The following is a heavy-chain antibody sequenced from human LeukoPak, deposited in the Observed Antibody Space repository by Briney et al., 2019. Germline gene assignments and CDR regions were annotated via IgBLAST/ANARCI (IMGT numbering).Heavy chain of an antibody. CDR2: INEDATTI. J-gene: IGHJ4*02. Sequence: PGGSLRLSCAASGFAFNAYWMHWVRQAPGKGLEWVSRINEDATTITYADSVKGRFIISRDNSKKSLYLQMNNLRAEDTAVYYCVRDLILMWTPEDDFDFWGQGTLVIVSS. CDR3: VRDLILMWTPEDDFDF. CDR1: GFAFNAYW. V-gene: IGHV3-74*01. D-gene: IGHD3/OR15-3a*01.